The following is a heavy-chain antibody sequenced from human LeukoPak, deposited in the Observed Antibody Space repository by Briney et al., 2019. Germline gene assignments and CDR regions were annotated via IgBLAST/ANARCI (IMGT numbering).Heavy chain of an antibody. J-gene: IGHJ4*02. D-gene: IGHD1-26*01. Sequence: PSETLSLTCTVSGGSVSSGSYYWNWIRQPPGKGLEWLGYIYYSGSTNYNPSLKSRVTISVDTSKNQFSLKLSSVTAADTAVYYCARDRVRGSSNPYFDYWGQGTLVTVSS. V-gene: IGHV4-61*01. CDR2: IYYSGST. CDR3: ARDRVRGSSNPYFDY. CDR1: GGSVSSGSYY.